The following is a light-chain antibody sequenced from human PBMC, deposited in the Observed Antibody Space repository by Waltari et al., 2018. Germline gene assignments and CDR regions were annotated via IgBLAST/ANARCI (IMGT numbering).Light chain of an antibody. CDR3: QQYLYDPLT. CDR2: KAS. J-gene: IGKJ4*01. CDR1: QSISTW. V-gene: IGKV1-5*03. Sequence: DIQMTQSPSTLSASVGDRVTITCRASQSISTWLAWYQQKPGKAPNLLIYKASNLESGVPSRFSGSGSGTEFTLTISNLQPDDVAVYYCQQYLYDPLTFGGGTKVEIK.